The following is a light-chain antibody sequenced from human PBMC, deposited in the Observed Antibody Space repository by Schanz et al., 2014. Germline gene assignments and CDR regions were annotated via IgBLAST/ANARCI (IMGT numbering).Light chain of an antibody. CDR3: QQYNGGT. Sequence: EIVMTQSPVTLSVSPGERATLSCRASQSVSTYLAWYQQKPGQAPRLLIYGASTRATGIPARFSGSGSGTEFTLTISSLQSEAFAVYYCQQYNGGTFGQGTKVEIK. CDR1: QSVSTY. V-gene: IGKV3-15*01. CDR2: GAS. J-gene: IGKJ1*01.